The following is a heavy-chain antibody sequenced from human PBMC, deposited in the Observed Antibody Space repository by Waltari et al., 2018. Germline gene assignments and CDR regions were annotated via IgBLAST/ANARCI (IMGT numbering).Heavy chain of an antibody. CDR3: ANVPIVGATYFDY. V-gene: IGHV3-23*01. J-gene: IGHJ4*02. CDR1: GFNFRSYA. D-gene: IGHD1-26*01. Sequence: EVQLLESGGGLVQPGGSLRLSCAASGFNFRSYAMSWVRQAPGKGLEWVSAISGSGGSTYYADSVKGRFTISRDNSKNTLYLQMNSLRAEDTAVYYCANVPIVGATYFDYWGQGTLVTVSS. CDR2: ISGSGGST.